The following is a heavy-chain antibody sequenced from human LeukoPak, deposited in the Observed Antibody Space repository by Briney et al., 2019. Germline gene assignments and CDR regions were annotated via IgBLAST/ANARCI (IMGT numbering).Heavy chain of an antibody. CDR2: ISRSGDSL. CDR3: AREVVIFPDYYYYGMDV. Sequence: PGGSLGLSCAASGFPFGDYYMTWIRQAPGKGLEWIPYISRSGDSLYYADSVEGRFTISRDNAKNSLFLQMNSLRADDTAVYYCAREVVIFPDYYYYGMDVWGQGTTVTVSS. D-gene: IGHD3-9*01. V-gene: IGHV3-11*01. J-gene: IGHJ6*02. CDR1: GFPFGDYY.